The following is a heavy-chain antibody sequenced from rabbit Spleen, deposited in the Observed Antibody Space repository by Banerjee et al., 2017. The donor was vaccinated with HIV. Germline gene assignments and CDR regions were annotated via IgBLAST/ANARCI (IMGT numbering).Heavy chain of an antibody. V-gene: IGHV1S45*01. CDR2: INMITSKS. CDR3: ARDQWDDYGDANL. J-gene: IGHJ4*01. CDR1: GFAFSSYG. Sequence: QEQLMESGGRLVTPGGSLTLSCKASGFAFSSYGMSWVRQAPGKGLEWIACINMITSKSVYASWAKGRFIMSRTSSTKVTLQMTSLTAADTATYFCARDQWDDYGDANLWGPGTLVTVS. D-gene: IGHD2-1*01.